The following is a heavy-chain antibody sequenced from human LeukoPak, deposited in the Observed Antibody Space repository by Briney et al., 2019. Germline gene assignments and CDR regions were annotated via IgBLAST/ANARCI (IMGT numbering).Heavy chain of an antibody. D-gene: IGHD3-10*01. CDR3: AGGSGSYYNVYFDY. CDR2: IYYSGST. Sequence: PSETLSLTCTVSGGSISSYYWSWIRQPPGKGLAWIGYIYYSGSTNYNPSLKSRVTISVDTSKNQFSLKLSSVTAADTAVYYCAGGSGSYYNVYFDYWGQGTLVTVSS. CDR1: GGSISSYY. J-gene: IGHJ4*02. V-gene: IGHV4-59*01.